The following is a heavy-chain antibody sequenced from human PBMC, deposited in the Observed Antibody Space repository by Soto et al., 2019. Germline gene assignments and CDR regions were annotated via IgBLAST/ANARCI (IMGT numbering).Heavy chain of an antibody. Sequence: GASVKVSCKASGYTFANSAMHWVRQAPGQRLEWMGWINAANGNTKYSQRFQGRLTISRDTSASTAVVELSGLRYEDTAVYYRARDNNWADYWGQGTLVTVSS. CDR3: ARDNNWADY. CDR1: GYTFANSA. CDR2: INAANGNT. D-gene: IGHD1-1*01. V-gene: IGHV1-3*01. J-gene: IGHJ4*02.